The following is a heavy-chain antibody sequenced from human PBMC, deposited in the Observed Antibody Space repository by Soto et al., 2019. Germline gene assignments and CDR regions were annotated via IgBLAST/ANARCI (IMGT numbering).Heavy chain of an antibody. D-gene: IGHD5-12*01. CDR3: SRRRFHRLVCTDH. CDR1: GYTFTGQF. CDR2: THPISGAS. J-gene: IGHJ4*02. Sequence: ASVKVSCKASGYTFTGQFMHWVRQAPGQAPEWLVCTHPISGASNFAQKFQGRVAITMHSSISTAYMELRRLKSDDTAIYSCSRRRFHRLVCTDHWGQGTLVTVSS. V-gene: IGHV1-2*02.